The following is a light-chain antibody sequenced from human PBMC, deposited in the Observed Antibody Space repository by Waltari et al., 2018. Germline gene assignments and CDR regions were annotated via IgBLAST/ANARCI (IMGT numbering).Light chain of an antibody. CDR1: RSNFGARYY. CDR3: QSYDSSLSGWVV. J-gene: IGLJ2*01. CDR2: GNS. V-gene: IGLV1-40*01. Sequence: SVLTQPPSVSAATAQRVTISCTGSRSNFGARYYVPWYQQRPGPAPKLLICGNSNRPSGVPDRFSGSKAGTSASLAITGLQAEAEADYYGQSYDSSLSGWVVFGGGTKLAVL.